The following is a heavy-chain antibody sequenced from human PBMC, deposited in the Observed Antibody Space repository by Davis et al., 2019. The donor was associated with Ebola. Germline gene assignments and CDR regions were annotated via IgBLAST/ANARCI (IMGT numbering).Heavy chain of an antibody. CDR3: ARVGCSNGKCYTSYYYYYMDV. D-gene: IGHD2-8*01. V-gene: IGHV3-21*01. CDR1: EFTFRNYY. CDR2: ISSSSDFI. J-gene: IGHJ6*03. Sequence: GESLKISCVGSEFTFRNYYMNWVRQAPGKGLEWVAAISSSSDFIYYADSVRGRFTVSRDNAKNSLYLQMNSLRAEDTAMYYCARVGCSNGKCYTSYYYYYMDVWGKGTTVTVSS.